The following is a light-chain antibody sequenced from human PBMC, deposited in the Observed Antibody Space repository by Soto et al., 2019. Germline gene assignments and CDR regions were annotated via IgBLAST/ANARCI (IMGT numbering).Light chain of an antibody. CDR3: SSYTSARTYV. J-gene: IGLJ1*01. CDR1: GTDVGGFNF. V-gene: IGLV2-14*03. Sequence: LTQPASASGSPGQSVTISCTGTGTDVGGFNFVSWYQQLPGEAPKLIIYEVNNRPSGISHRFSGSKSGNTASLTVSGLQAEDEANYYCSSYTSARTYVFGSGTRSPS. CDR2: EVN.